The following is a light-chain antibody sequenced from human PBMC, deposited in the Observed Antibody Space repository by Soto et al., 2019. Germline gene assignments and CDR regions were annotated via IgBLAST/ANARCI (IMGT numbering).Light chain of an antibody. V-gene: IGKV3-11*01. CDR3: QQRTSWPRTWT. Sequence: EIVLTQSPATLSLSPGERATLSCRASQSISSYLAWYQQKPGQAPRLLIYDASNRATGIPARFSGSGSGTDLTLTISTLEPEDFAVYYCQQRTSWPRTWTFGQGTTVEIK. CDR1: QSISSY. J-gene: IGKJ1*01. CDR2: DAS.